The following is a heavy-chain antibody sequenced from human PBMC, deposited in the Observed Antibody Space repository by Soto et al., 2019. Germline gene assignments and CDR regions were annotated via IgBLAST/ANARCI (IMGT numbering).Heavy chain of an antibody. CDR1: GGSISSSNW. CDR3: ARARLYGSGSYYRWFDP. D-gene: IGHD3-10*01. J-gene: IGHJ5*02. Sequence: SETLSLTCTVSGGSISSSNWWSWVRQPPGKGLEWIGEIYHSGSTNYNPSLKSRVTISVDKSKNQFSLKLSSVTAADTAVYYCARARLYGSGSYYRWFDPWGQGTLVTVSS. V-gene: IGHV4-4*02. CDR2: IYHSGST.